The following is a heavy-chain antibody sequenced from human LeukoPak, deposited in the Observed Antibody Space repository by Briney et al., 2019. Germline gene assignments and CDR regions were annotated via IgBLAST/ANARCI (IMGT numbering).Heavy chain of an antibody. CDR1: GFSLSTSEVG. J-gene: IGHJ5*02. CDR2: IYWNGHK. Sequence: SGPTLLKPTQPLTLTCTLSGFSLSTSEVGVGWIRQPPVKALEWLALIYWNGHKRYSPSLKNRLTITKDNSKNQVVLIMTNMDPVDTATYYCARQQGFIVSWFDPWGQGTLVTVSS. V-gene: IGHV2-5*01. D-gene: IGHD3-16*02. CDR3: ARQQGFIVSWFDP.